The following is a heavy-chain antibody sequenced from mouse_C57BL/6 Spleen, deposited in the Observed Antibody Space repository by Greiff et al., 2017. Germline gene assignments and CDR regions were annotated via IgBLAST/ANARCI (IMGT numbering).Heavy chain of an antibody. CDR3: ARRYYGSSLWFAY. V-gene: IGHV1-59*01. J-gene: IGHJ3*01. Sequence: VQLQQPGAELVRPGTSVKLSCKASGYTFTNYWMHWVKQRPGQGLEWIGEIDPSNSCTNYNQKFKGKATLTVDTSSSTAYMQLSSLTSEDSAVYYCARRYYGSSLWFAYWGQGTLVTVSA. CDR2: IDPSNSCT. D-gene: IGHD1-1*01. CDR1: GYTFTNYW.